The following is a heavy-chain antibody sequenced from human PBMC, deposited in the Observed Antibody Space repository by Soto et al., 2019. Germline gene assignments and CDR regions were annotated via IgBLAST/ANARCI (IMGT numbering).Heavy chain of an antibody. V-gene: IGHV1-69*12. D-gene: IGHD2-21*02. CDR3: ARGLAYCGGDCFNAFDI. CDR2: IIPIFGTA. J-gene: IGHJ3*02. CDR1: GGTFSSYA. Sequence: QVQLVQSGAEVKKPGSSVKVSCKASGGTFSSYAISWVRQAPGQGLEWMGGIIPIFGTANYAQKFQGRVTITADESTCTAYMELSSLRSEDTAVYYCARGLAYCGGDCFNAFDIWGQGTMVTVSS.